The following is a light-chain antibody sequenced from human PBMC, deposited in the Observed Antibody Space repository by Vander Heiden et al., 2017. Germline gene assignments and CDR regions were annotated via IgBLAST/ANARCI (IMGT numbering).Light chain of an antibody. Sequence: DIQMTQSPSTLSASVGDRVTITCRSSQSINTWLAWYQQKPRKAPKPLIYKASSLESGVPSRFSGSGSGTEFTLTISSLQPDDFATYYCQQYNFYGSFGQGTKVE. CDR2: KAS. CDR3: QQYNFYGS. CDR1: QSINTW. J-gene: IGKJ1*01. V-gene: IGKV1-5*03.